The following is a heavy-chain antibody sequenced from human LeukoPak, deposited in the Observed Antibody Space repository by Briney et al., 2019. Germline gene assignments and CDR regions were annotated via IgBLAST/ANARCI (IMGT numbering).Heavy chain of an antibody. D-gene: IGHD6-19*01. CDR1: GGTFSSYA. J-gene: IGHJ6*03. CDR3: ARGSAVAGTRGYYYYYMDV. CDR2: IIPIFGTA. V-gene: IGHV1-69*05. Sequence: ASVKVSCKASGGTFSSYAISWVRQAPGQGLEWMGGIIPIFGTANYAQKFQGRVTITTDESTSTAYMELSSLRSEDTAVYYCARGSAVAGTRGYYYYYMDVWGKGTTVTVSS.